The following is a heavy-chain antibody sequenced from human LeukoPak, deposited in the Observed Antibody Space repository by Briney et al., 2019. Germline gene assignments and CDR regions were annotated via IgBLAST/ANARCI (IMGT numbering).Heavy chain of an antibody. V-gene: IGHV1-24*01. CDR2: FDPEDDET. J-gene: IGHJ6*03. CDR1: EYTLTELS. CDR3: ARRAVDNSYYYYMDV. Sequence: ASVKVSCKVSEYTLTELSMHWVRQAPGKGLEWMGGFDPEDDETIYAQKFQGRVTINRNTSISTAYMEVSSLRYEDTAVYYCARRAVDNSYYYYMDVWGKGTTVTVSS. D-gene: IGHD6-19*01.